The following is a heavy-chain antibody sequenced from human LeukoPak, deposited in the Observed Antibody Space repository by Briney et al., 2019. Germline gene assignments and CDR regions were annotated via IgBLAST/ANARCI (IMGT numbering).Heavy chain of an antibody. CDR3: ARGSGSILYYYYMDV. D-gene: IGHD3-10*01. CDR1: GFTFSSYG. V-gene: IGHV3-23*01. Sequence: PGGSLRLSCAASGFTFSSYGMSWVRQAPGMGLEWVSGISGSGTNTYYADSVKGRFTISRDNSKNTLYLQMNSLRAEDTAVYYCARGSGSILYYYYMDVWGKGTTVTISS. J-gene: IGHJ6*03. CDR2: ISGSGTNT.